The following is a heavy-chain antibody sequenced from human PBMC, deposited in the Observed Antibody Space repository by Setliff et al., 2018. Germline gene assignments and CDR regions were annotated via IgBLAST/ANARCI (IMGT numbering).Heavy chain of an antibody. CDR3: ARHKSNGSGSYPSLYMDV. Sequence: SETLSLTCRVSGGSISSGNYYWGLIRQPPGKGLEWGATIYYSGSTYSNPSLKSRLIISVDAPDNQFSVKLSSVTAADTAVYYCARHKSNGSGSYPSLYMDVWGKGIMFTVS. J-gene: IGHJ6*03. V-gene: IGHV4-39*01. D-gene: IGHD3-10*01. CDR1: GGSISSGNYY. CDR2: IYYSGST.